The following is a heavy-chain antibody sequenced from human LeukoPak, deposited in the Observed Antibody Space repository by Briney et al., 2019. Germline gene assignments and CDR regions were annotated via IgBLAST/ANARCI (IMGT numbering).Heavy chain of an antibody. CDR3: AREFDSSGYPDY. V-gene: IGHV3-21*01. D-gene: IGHD3-22*01. CDR1: GFTFDDYA. CDR2: ISSSSSYI. Sequence: GRSLRLSCAASGFTFDDYAMNWVRQAPGKGLEWVSSISSSSSYIYYADSVKGRFTISRDNAKNSLYLQMNSLRAEDTAVYYCAREFDSSGYPDYWGQGTLVTVSS. J-gene: IGHJ4*02.